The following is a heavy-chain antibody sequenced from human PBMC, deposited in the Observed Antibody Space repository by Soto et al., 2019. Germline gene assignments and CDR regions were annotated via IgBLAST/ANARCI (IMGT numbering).Heavy chain of an antibody. CDR1: GFTFSSYS. V-gene: IGHV3-21*01. CDR3: ARDTGYSSGQVPESFDI. J-gene: IGHJ3*02. Sequence: EVQLVESRGGLVKPGGSLRLSCAASGFTFSSYSMIWVRQAPGKGLEWVSCISTSSNYIFYGDSVKGRFTISRDNAKKSLYLQMNSLRAEDTAVYYCARDTGYSSGQVPESFDIWGQGTMVTVSS. CDR2: ISTSSNYI. D-gene: IGHD6-19*01.